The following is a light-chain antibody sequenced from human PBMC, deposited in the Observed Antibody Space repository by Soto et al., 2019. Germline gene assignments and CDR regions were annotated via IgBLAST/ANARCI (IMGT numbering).Light chain of an antibody. J-gene: IGLJ2*01. V-gene: IGLV1-40*01. CDR1: SSYIGAGYD. CDR3: QSYDDSLGGHVI. Sequence: QAVVTQPPSVSGAPGQRVTISCTGSSSYIGAGYDVHWYQQLPGTAPKLLIYANTNRPSGVPDRFSGSKSGTSASLAITGLQAEDETDHSCQSYDDSLGGHVIFGGGTKVTVL. CDR2: ANT.